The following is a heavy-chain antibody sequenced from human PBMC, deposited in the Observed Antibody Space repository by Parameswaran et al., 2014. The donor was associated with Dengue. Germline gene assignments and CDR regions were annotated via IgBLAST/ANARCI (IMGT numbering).Heavy chain of an antibody. CDR3: ARLRGGSYVDD. V-gene: IGHV4-39*01. J-gene: IGHJ4*02. D-gene: IGHD3-16*01. CDR2: ISYSGTT. Sequence: ASETLSLTCTVSGVSVNSGGYYWGWIRQSPGKGLEWIGTISYSGTTYYNTSLKSRITMSVDTSKNQFSLKVTSVTAADTSVYYCARLRGGSYVDDWGQGTLVTVSS. CDR1: GVSVNSGGYY.